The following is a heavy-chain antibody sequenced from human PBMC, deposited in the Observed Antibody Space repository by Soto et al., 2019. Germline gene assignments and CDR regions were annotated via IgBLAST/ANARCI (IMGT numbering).Heavy chain of an antibody. D-gene: IGHD6-6*01. CDR3: ARGNVLYSSSWLDY. CDR2: IYHSGNT. Sequence: KPSETLSLTCTVSGDSISSGDYSWNWIRQPPGKGLEWIGYIYHSGNTHYSPSLKSRVTISVDRSRNQFSLKLSSVTAADTAVYYCARGNVLYSSSWLDYWGQGTLVTVSS. J-gene: IGHJ4*02. CDR1: GDSISSGDYS. V-gene: IGHV4-30-4*01.